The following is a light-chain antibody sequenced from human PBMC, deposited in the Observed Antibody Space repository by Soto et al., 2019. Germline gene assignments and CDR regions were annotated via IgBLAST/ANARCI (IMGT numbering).Light chain of an antibody. Sequence: EIVLTQSPGTLSLSPGERATLSCRASQSVSSSDLAWYHQKPGQAPRLLIYGASSRATGIPDRFSGSGSGTDFTLTISRLEPEEFAVYYCQQYGSSPPSTFGGGTKVESK. V-gene: IGKV3-20*01. CDR3: QQYGSSPPST. CDR1: QSVSSSD. CDR2: GAS. J-gene: IGKJ4*01.